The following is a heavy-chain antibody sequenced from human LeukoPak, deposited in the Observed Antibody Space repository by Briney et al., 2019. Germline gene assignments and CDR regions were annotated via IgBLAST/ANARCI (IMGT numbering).Heavy chain of an antibody. Sequence: GGSLRLSCAASGFTFSAYGMHWVRQAPGKGLEWVSFIRYDETYKYYADSVKGRFTISRDNAKNSLYLQMNSLRAEDTAVYYCASDYLGVVETTTGGGNYWGQGTLVTVSS. CDR1: GFTFSAYG. J-gene: IGHJ4*02. CDR3: ASDYLGVVETTTGGGNY. CDR2: IRYDETYK. D-gene: IGHD2-21*02. V-gene: IGHV3-33*08.